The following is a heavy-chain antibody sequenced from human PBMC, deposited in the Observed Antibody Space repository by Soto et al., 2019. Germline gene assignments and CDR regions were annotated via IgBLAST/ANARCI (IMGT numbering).Heavy chain of an antibody. V-gene: IGHV4-59*01. J-gene: IGHJ4*01. CDR3: ARGYCSGGSCYGVGVDY. CDR1: GGSISSYY. CDR2: IYYSGSS. D-gene: IGHD2-15*01. Sequence: QVQLQESGPGLVKPSETLSLTCTVSGGSISSYYWSWIRQPPGKGLEGIGYIYYSGSSNYNPSLQCRVTISVDTSKRQFSLKLSSVTAADTAVYYCARGYCSGGSCYGVGVDYWGHRTLVTVSS.